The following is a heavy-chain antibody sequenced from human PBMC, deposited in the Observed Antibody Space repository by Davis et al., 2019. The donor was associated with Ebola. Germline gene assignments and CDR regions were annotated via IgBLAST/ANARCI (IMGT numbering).Heavy chain of an antibody. CDR1: GYTFTTNH. J-gene: IGHJ2*01. CDR2: MNPDSGDS. V-gene: IGHV1-8*01. CDR3: ARPNKKWCSPGCFDL. Sequence: ASVKVSCKASGYTFTTNHINWVRQATGQGLEWMGWMNPDSGDSGYASNFQGRVTMTSDNSISTAYMELSGLTSGDTGVYYCARPNKKWCSPGCFDLWGRGTLVTVSS. D-gene: IGHD2-8*02.